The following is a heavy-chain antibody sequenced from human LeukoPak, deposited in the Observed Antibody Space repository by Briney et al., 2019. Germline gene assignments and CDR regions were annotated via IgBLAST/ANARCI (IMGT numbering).Heavy chain of an antibody. J-gene: IGHJ4*02. CDR2: IYTSGST. D-gene: IGHD1-26*01. CDR1: GGSISSGSYL. CDR3: ARTRFPMWEYQDY. Sequence: PSQTLSLTCTVSGGSISSGSYLCSWIRQPAGGGLEWIWRIYTSGSTNYNPALTSRVTISVDTSKNQFSLKLSSVTAADTAVYYCARTRFPMWEYQDYWGQGTLVTVSS. V-gene: IGHV4-61*02.